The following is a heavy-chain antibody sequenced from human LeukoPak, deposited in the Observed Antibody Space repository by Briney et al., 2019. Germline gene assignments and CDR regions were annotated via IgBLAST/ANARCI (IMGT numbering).Heavy chain of an antibody. D-gene: IGHD6-19*01. J-gene: IGHJ4*02. CDR1: GFXFGSYA. V-gene: IGHV3-23*01. Sequence: PGGSLRLSCAASGFXFGSYAMSWVRQAPGKGLEWVSAISGSGGGTYYADSVKGRFTISRDNSKNTLYLQMNSLRAEDTAVYYCAKDFFGYSSGWTYYFDCWGQGTRVTVSS. CDR3: AKDFFGYSSGWTYYFDC. CDR2: ISGSGGGT.